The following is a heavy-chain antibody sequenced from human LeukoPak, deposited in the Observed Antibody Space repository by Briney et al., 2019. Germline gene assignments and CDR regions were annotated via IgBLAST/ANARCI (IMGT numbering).Heavy chain of an antibody. J-gene: IGHJ4*02. CDR3: AIDKRDYGYYFYY. D-gene: IGHD4-17*01. CDR2: IFYSGSST. Sequence: PSETLSLTCSVSGRSINIHYGSGFRQPPGKGLEWIGYIFYSGSSTNYNPSLKSRVTISVDTTKNQFSLMLRAVTAAVTAVYYCAIDKRDYGYYFYYWGQGTLLTVSS. V-gene: IGHV4-59*11. CDR1: GRSINIHY.